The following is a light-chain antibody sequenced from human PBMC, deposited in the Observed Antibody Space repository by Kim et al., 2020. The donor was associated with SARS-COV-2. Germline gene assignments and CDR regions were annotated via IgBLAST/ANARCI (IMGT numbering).Light chain of an antibody. Sequence: VGDRVTITCQASQDISNYLNWYQQKPGKAPKLLIYDASNLETGVPSRFSGSGSGTDFTFTISSLQPEDIATYYCQQYDNLPLFTFGPGTKVDIK. CDR1: QDISNY. V-gene: IGKV1-33*01. J-gene: IGKJ3*01. CDR2: DAS. CDR3: QQYDNLPLFT.